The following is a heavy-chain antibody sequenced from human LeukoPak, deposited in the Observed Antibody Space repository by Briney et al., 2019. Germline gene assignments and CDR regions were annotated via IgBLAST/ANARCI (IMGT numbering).Heavy chain of an antibody. CDR2: ISGSGGST. D-gene: IGHD6-13*01. J-gene: IGHJ3*02. Sequence: SSETLSLTCAVYGGSFSGYYWSWVRQAPGKGLEWVSGISGSGGSTYYADSVKGRFTISRDNSKNTLYLQMNSLRAEDTAVYYCAKGSSSYYFAFDIWGQGTMVTVSS. V-gene: IGHV3-23*01. CDR3: AKGSSSYYFAFDI. CDR1: GGSFSGYY.